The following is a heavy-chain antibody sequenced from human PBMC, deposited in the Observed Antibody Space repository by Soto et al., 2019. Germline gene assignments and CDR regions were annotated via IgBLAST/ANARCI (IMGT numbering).Heavy chain of an antibody. CDR3: TRLPESLEFVDF. D-gene: IGHD1-1*01. Sequence: SETLSLTCAVSGYSISSGYYWGCIRQPPGKGLEWVGSIHYTGYTYYNPSLKSRATMSVDTSNNQFSLRLGSVTAADTAVYYCTRLPESLEFVDFWGQGTLVTVSS. J-gene: IGHJ4*02. CDR2: IHYTGYT. CDR1: GYSISSGYY. V-gene: IGHV4-38-2*01.